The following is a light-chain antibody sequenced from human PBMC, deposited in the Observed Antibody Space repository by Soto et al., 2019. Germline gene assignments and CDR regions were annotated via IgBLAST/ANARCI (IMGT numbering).Light chain of an antibody. CDR3: QQSYNAPPA. V-gene: IGKV1-39*01. J-gene: IGKJ5*01. CDR2: GAS. Sequence: TQSRASLSVSPGERVTITCRASQSISTYLNWYQQKVGKAPKLLIYGASSLQSGVPSRFSGSGSETDFTLTISSLQPEDFATYYCQQSYNAPPAFGQGTRLEI. CDR1: QSISTY.